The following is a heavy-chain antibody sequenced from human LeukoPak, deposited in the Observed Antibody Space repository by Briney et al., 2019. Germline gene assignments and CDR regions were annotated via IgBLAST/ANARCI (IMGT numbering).Heavy chain of an antibody. J-gene: IGHJ3*02. D-gene: IGHD2-15*01. CDR1: GFTFSSYH. V-gene: IGHV4-34*01. CDR2: INHSGST. Sequence: LRLSCAVSGFTFSSYHMNWIRQPPGKGLEWIGEINHSGSTNYNPSLKSRVTISVDTSKNQFSLKLSSVTAADTAVYYCARSGGSSARANAFDIWGQGTMVTVSS. CDR3: ARSGGSSARANAFDI.